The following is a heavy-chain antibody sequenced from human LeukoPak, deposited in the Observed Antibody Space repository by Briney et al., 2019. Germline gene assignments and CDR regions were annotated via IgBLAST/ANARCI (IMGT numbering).Heavy chain of an antibody. CDR1: GYSFSRYG. V-gene: IGHV1-18*01. J-gene: IGHJ4*02. Sequence: ASVKVSCKASGYSFSRYGISWVRQAPGQGLEWMGWISTYNGNTNYAQKFQGRVTMTTDTSTNTAYMELRSLRSDDTAVYYCATANYGGNSYYAYWGQGTLVTVSS. CDR3: ATANYGGNSYYAY. CDR2: ISTYNGNT. D-gene: IGHD4-23*01.